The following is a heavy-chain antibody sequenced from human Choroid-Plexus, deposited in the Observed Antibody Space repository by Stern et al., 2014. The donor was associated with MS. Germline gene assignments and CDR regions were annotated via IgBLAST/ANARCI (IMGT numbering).Heavy chain of an antibody. Sequence: VQLVESGGGVAQPGRPLRLSCVASGFTFGSCAMHWVRQAPGKGLEWVGGVSYDGSNKYYAGSVKGRFTISRDNSQNTLYMQMSSLRPEDTAVYYCAKDRQYLTYFFDHWGQGSLVTVSS. V-gene: IGHV3-30*18. D-gene: IGHD2/OR15-2a*01. CDR3: AKDRQYLTYFFDH. J-gene: IGHJ5*02. CDR1: GFTFGSCA. CDR2: VSYDGSNK.